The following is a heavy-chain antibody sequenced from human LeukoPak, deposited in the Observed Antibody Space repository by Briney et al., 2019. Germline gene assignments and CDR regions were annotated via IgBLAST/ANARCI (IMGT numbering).Heavy chain of an antibody. CDR3: AKTGLWFGESRGFDY. CDR1: GFIFSSYG. V-gene: IGHV3-30*02. Sequence: PGGSLRLSCAASGFIFSSYGRHWVRQAPGKGLEWVAFIRYDGSNKYYADSVKGRFTISRDNSKNSLYLQMNSLRTEDTALYYCAKTGLWFGESRGFDYWGQGTLVTVSS. D-gene: IGHD3-10*01. J-gene: IGHJ4*02. CDR2: IRYDGSNK.